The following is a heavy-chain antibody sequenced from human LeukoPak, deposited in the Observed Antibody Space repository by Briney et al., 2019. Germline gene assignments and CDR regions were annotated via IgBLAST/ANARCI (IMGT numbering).Heavy chain of an antibody. D-gene: IGHD3-3*01. V-gene: IGHV3-15*01. CDR3: TTDPMQAIFGVVNGQ. CDR1: GFTFSSYV. Sequence: PGGSLRLSCAASGFTFSSYVMSWVRQAPGKGLEWVGRIKSKTDGGTTDYAAPVKGRITISRDDSKNTLYLQMNSLKTEDTAVYYCTTDPMQAIFGVVNGQWGQGTLVTVSS. J-gene: IGHJ4*02. CDR2: IKSKTDGGTT.